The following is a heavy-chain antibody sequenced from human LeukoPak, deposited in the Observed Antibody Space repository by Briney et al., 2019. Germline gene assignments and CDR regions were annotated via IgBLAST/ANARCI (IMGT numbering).Heavy chain of an antibody. CDR3: AGGRVYCTNGVCYIGAFDI. CDR1: GYTFTGYY. D-gene: IGHD2-8*01. Sequence: ASVKVSCKASGYTFTGYYMHWVRQAPGQGLEWMGWINPNSGGTNYALKFQGRVTMTRDTSISTAYMELSRLRPDDTAVYYCAGGRVYCTNGVCYIGAFDIWGQGTMVTVSS. V-gene: IGHV1-2*02. CDR2: INPNSGGT. J-gene: IGHJ3*02.